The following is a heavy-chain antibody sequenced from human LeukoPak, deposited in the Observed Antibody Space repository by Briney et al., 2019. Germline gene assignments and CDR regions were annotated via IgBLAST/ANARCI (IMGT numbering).Heavy chain of an antibody. Sequence: GESLKISCKGSGYSFTSYWIGWVRQMPGKGLEWMGIIYPGDSDTRCSPSFQGQVTISADKSISTAYLQWSSLKASDTAMYYCARLEVGYDSSGYFFDYWGQRTLVTVSS. V-gene: IGHV5-51*01. CDR2: IYPGDSDT. CDR3: ARLEVGYDSSGYFFDY. D-gene: IGHD3-22*01. CDR1: GYSFTSYW. J-gene: IGHJ4*02.